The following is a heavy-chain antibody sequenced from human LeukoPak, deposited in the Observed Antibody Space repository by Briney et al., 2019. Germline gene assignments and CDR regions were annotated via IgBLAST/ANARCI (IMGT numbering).Heavy chain of an antibody. CDR2: ISWNSGSI. Sequence: GGSLRLSCAASGFTFDDYAMHWVRQAPGKGLEWVPGISWNSGSIGYADSVKGRFTISRDNGKNSLYLQMNSLRAEDTALYYCAKDMSVAGTFQFDYWGQGTLVTVSS. CDR1: GFTFDDYA. V-gene: IGHV3-9*01. J-gene: IGHJ4*02. CDR3: AKDMSVAGTFQFDY. D-gene: IGHD6-19*01.